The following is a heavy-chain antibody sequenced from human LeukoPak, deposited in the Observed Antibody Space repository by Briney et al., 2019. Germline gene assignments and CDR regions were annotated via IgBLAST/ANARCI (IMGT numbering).Heavy chain of an antibody. V-gene: IGHV3-30*01. Sequence: PGGSLRLSCAASGLTFSSYAMHWVRQAPGKGLEWVAVISYDGSNKYYADSVKGRFTISRDNSKNTLYLQMNSLRAEDTAVYYCAKGSSSWGFDYWGRGTLVTVSS. CDR3: AKGSSSWGFDY. CDR2: ISYDGSNK. D-gene: IGHD6-13*01. J-gene: IGHJ4*02. CDR1: GLTFSSYA.